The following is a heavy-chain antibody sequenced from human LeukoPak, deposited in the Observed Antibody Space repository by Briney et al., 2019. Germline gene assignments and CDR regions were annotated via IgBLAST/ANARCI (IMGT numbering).Heavy chain of an antibody. D-gene: IGHD3-22*01. CDR3: AIFYDSSAGFDY. CDR1: GYTFTSYG. J-gene: IGHJ4*02. CDR2: ISAYNGNT. Sequence: ASVKVSCKASGYTFTSYGISWVRQAPGQGLEWMGWISAYNGNTNYAQKFQGRVTITRDTSASTAYMELSSLRSEDTAVYYCAIFYDSSAGFDYWGQGTLVTVSS. V-gene: IGHV1-18*01.